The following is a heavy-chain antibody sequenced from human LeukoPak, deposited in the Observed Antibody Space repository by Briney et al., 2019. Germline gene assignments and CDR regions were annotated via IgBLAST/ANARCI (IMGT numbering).Heavy chain of an antibody. J-gene: IGHJ4*02. Sequence: PGGSLRLSCAASGFTVSSNYMSWVRQAPVKGLEWVSVICGGSTYYADSVKGRFTISRDNSGDTLFLQMTSLRPEDTAVYYCARDGIYHGSGSYLDYWGPGALVTVSS. D-gene: IGHD3-10*01. V-gene: IGHV3-66*01. CDR1: GFTVSSNY. CDR2: ICGGST. CDR3: ARDGIYHGSGSYLDY.